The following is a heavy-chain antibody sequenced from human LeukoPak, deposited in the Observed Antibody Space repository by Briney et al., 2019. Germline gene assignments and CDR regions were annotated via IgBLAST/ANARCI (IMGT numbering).Heavy chain of an antibody. V-gene: IGHV4-59*01. CDR2: IYYSGST. J-gene: IGHJ4*02. CDR1: GGSISSYY. CDR3: ARAPGPYCGGDCQGPFDY. Sequence: SETLSLTCTVSGGSISSYYWSWIRQPPGKGLEWIGYIYYSGSTNYNPSLKSRVTISVDTSKNQYSLKLSSVTAADTAVYYCARAPGPYCGGDCQGPFDYWGQGTLVTVSS. D-gene: IGHD2-21*02.